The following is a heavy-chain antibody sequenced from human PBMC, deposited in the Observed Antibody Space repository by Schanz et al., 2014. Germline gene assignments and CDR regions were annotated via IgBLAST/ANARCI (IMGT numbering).Heavy chain of an antibody. CDR2: FNDGGVNK. J-gene: IGHJ4*02. V-gene: IGHV3-23*01. CDR1: GFSLDIFA. D-gene: IGHD3-3*01. CDR3: VRDSFFAFDY. Sequence: DVQLLESGGGLVEPGGSLRLSCATSGFSLDIFAVSWVRQAPGKGLEWVSSFNDGGVNKYYADSVKGRFTISSDNSKSTLYLQMSSLRAEDTAVYYCVRDSFFAFDYWGQGTLVTVSS.